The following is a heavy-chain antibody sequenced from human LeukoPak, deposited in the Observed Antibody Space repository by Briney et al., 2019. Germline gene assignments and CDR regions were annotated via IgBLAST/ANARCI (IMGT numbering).Heavy chain of an antibody. D-gene: IGHD2-21*02. CDR3: AREVTSMDV. J-gene: IGHJ6*02. CDR2: IDWDDDK. CDR1: GFSLTTSGFC. Sequence: SGPALVKPTHTLTLTCTFSGFSLTTSGFCVNWIRQVPGKALQWLARIDWDDDKKYNKSLRTRLSISKDTSKNQVVFRMTNMDPVDTGTYFCAREVTSMDVWGQGTTVIVSS. V-gene: IGHV2-70*11.